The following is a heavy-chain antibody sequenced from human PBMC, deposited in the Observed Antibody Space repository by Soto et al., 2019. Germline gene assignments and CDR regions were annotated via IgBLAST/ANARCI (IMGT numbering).Heavy chain of an antibody. D-gene: IGHD6-6*01. J-gene: IGHJ4*02. Sequence: VASVKVSCKVSGYTLTELSMHWVRQAPGKGLEWMGGFDPEDGETIYAQKFQGRVTMTEDTSTDTAYMELSSLRSEDTAVYYCATAPPPGYSSSLFDYWGQGTLVTVSS. V-gene: IGHV1-24*01. CDR3: ATAPPPGYSSSLFDY. CDR1: GYTLTELS. CDR2: FDPEDGET.